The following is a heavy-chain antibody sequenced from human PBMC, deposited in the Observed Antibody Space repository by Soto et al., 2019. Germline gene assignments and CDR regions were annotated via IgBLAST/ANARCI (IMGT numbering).Heavy chain of an antibody. V-gene: IGHV3-30-3*01. Sequence: GGSLRLSCAASGFTFSSYAMHWVRQAPGKGLEWVAVISYDGSNKYYADSVKGRFTISRDNSKNTLYLQMNSLRAEDTAVYYCARDRAAAGTGDYYYSYGMDVWGQGTTVTVAS. D-gene: IGHD6-13*01. CDR2: ISYDGSNK. CDR1: GFTFSSYA. CDR3: ARDRAAAGTGDYYYSYGMDV. J-gene: IGHJ6*02.